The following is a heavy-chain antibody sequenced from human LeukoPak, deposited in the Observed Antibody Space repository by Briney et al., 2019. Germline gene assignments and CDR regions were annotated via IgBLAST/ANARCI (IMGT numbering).Heavy chain of an antibody. CDR3: AKDTPRTHSGFDY. J-gene: IGHJ4*02. CDR1: GFTFSSYA. V-gene: IGHV3-30-3*01. Sequence: GRSLRLSCAASGFTFSSYAMHWVRQAPGKGLEWVAVISYDGSNKYYADSVKGRFTISRDNSKNTLYLQMNSLRAEDTAVYYCAKDTPRTHSGFDYWGQGTLVTVSS. D-gene: IGHD3-10*01. CDR2: ISYDGSNK.